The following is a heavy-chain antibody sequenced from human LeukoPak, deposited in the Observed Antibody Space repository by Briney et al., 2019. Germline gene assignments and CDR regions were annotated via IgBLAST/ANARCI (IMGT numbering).Heavy chain of an antibody. Sequence: GGSLRLSCAASGFTFSIYWMTWVRQAPGKGLEWVANINQDGSEKYYVDSVKGRFTISRDNAKNSLFLQMNSLRAEDTAVYYCAKVVAFGESFVDYWGQGTLVTVSS. CDR2: INQDGSEK. V-gene: IGHV3-7*03. D-gene: IGHD3-10*01. CDR3: AKVVAFGESFVDY. CDR1: GFTFSIYW. J-gene: IGHJ4*02.